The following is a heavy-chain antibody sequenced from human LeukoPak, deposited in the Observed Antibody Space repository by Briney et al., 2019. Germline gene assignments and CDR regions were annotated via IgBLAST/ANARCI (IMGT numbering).Heavy chain of an antibody. CDR3: AELGITMIGGV. D-gene: IGHD3-10*02. CDR2: IKQDGSEK. Sequence: PGGSLRLSCAASGFTFSNYAMRWVRQAPGKGLEWVANIKQDGSEKYYVDSVKGRFTISRDNAKNSLYLQMNSLRAEDTAVYYCAELGITMIGGVWGKGTTVTISS. CDR1: GFTFSNYA. J-gene: IGHJ6*04. V-gene: IGHV3-7*01.